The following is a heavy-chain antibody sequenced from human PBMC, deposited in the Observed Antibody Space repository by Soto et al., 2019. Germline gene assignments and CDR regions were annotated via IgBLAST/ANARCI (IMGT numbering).Heavy chain of an antibody. D-gene: IGHD6-19*01. J-gene: IGHJ6*02. CDR2: INPLGFST. CDR1: GYTFTSYN. V-gene: IGHV1-46*01. Sequence: QVQLVQSGAEVKKPGASVKVSCKASGYTFTSYNMHWVRQAPGQGLEWVGMINPLGFSTTYAQKFRGRVTMTRDTSTSTVYMELNSLMSEDTAVYYCARRGRNGGWTNYDYYGMDVWGQGTTVTVSS. CDR3: ARRGRNGGWTNYDYYGMDV.